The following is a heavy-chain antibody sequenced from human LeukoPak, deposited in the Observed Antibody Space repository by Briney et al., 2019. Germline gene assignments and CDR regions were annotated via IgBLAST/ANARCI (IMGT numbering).Heavy chain of an antibody. CDR1: GYTLTSYY. V-gene: IGHV1-46*01. CDR3: ANQEWLRFNLNAFDI. CDR2: INPSGGST. D-gene: IGHD5-12*01. Sequence: GASVKVSCKASGYTLTSYYMHWVRQAPGQGLEWMGIINPSGGSTNYAQKFQGRVTMTRDMSTRTAYTELSSLRFEDTAVYYCANQEWLRFNLNAFDIWGQGTMVTVSS. J-gene: IGHJ3*02.